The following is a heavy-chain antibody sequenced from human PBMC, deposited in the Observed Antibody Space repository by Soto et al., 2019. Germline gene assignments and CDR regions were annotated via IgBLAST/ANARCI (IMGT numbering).Heavy chain of an antibody. CDR1: GGSISSGDDF. Sequence: QVQLQESGPGLVKPSQTLSITCTVSGGSISSGDDFWTWIRQPPGKGLEWIGYIYYSGSTFYNPSLHSRLTMSVDTSKNRFSLKLSSVTAADTAVYYCARDRAKWKDYYYDGMDVWGQGTTVTVSS. CDR3: ARDRAKWKDYYYDGMDV. J-gene: IGHJ6*02. CDR2: IYYSGST. V-gene: IGHV4-30-4*01. D-gene: IGHD1-20*01.